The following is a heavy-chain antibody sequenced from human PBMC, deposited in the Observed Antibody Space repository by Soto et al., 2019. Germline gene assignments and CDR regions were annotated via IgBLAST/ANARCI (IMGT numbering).Heavy chain of an antibody. CDR1: GFTFSSYA. D-gene: IGHD5-12*01. J-gene: IGHJ6*02. CDR2: ISYDGSNK. Sequence: QVQLVESGGGVVQPGRSLRLSCAASGFTFSSYAMHWVRQAPGKGLEWVAVISYDGSNKYYADSVKGRLTISRDNSKNTLYLQMNSLRAEDTAVYYCARGGYSGYDYYYYYGMDVWGQGTTVTVSS. V-gene: IGHV3-30-3*01. CDR3: ARGGYSGYDYYYYYGMDV.